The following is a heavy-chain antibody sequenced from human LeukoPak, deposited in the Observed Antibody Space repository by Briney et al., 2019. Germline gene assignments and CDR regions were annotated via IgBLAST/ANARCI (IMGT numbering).Heavy chain of an antibody. D-gene: IGHD3-10*01. CDR3: AKSYNYGSGSYYNHFDS. CDR2: VSGSGDST. V-gene: IGHV3-23*01. J-gene: IGHJ4*02. Sequence: PGGSLRLSCAASGFTFSSYAMSWVRHAPGKGLELVSTVSGSGDSTYYADSVKGRFTLSRDNSKNTLSLQMNSLRAEDTALYYCAKSYNYGSGSYYNHFDSWGQGTLVTVSS. CDR1: GFTFSSYA.